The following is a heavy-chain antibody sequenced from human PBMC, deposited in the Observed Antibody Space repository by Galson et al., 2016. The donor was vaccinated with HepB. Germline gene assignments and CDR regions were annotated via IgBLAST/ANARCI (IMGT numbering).Heavy chain of an antibody. CDR1: GFTFSSHS. CDR2: ISYDGNNK. D-gene: IGHD4-17*01. J-gene: IGHJ2*01. CDR3: ARDPVTTVTKRYFDL. Sequence: SLRLSCAASGFTFSSHSMHWVRQAPGKGLEWVAVISYDGNNKYYADSVKGRFTISRDNSKNTLYLQMNSLRAEDTAVFYCARDPVTTVTKRYFDLWGRGTLVTVSS. V-gene: IGHV3-30*03.